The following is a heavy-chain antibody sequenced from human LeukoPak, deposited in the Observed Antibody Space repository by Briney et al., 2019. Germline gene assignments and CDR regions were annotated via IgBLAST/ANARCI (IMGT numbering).Heavy chain of an antibody. V-gene: IGHV3-7*01. CDR1: GFSFSVYW. CDR2: LKPDGSEK. Sequence: GGSLRPSCIASGFSFSVYWMSWVRQAPGRGLEWVANLKPDGSEKNYGDSVKGRFTISRDNAKNSLFLQMNSLTAEDTAVYYCVRNWNLDSWGQGTLVTVSS. D-gene: IGHD1-1*01. J-gene: IGHJ4*02. CDR3: VRNWNLDS.